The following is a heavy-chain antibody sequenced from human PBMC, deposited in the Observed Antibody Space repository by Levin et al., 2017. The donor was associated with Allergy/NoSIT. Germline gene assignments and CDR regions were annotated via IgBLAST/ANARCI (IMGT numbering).Heavy chain of an antibody. Sequence: GASVKVSCKASGYTFTSYAMHWVRQAPGQRLEWMGWINAGNGNTKYSQKFQGRVTITRDTSASTAYMELSSLRSEDTAVYYCARNPGGWAEFDYWGQGTLVTVSS. V-gene: IGHV1-3*01. CDR1: GYTFTSYA. CDR2: INAGNGNT. CDR3: ARNPGGWAEFDY. J-gene: IGHJ4*02. D-gene: IGHD6-19*01.